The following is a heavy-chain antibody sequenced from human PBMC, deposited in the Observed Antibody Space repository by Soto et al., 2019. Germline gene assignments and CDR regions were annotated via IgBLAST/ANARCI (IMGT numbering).Heavy chain of an antibody. CDR1: GGSISSVDYY. CDR2: IYYSGST. J-gene: IGHJ6*02. CDR3: ARDQLVRGVIANYYYYGMDV. Sequence: SETLSLTCTVSGGSISSVDYYWSWIRQPPGKGLEWIGYIYYSGSTNYNPSLKSRVTISVDTSKNQFSLKLSSVTAADTAVYYCARDQLVRGVIANYYYYGMDVWGQGTTVTVSS. V-gene: IGHV4-61*08. D-gene: IGHD3-10*01.